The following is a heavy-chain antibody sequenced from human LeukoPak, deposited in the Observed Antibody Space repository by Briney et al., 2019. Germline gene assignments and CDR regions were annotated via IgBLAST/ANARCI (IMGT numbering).Heavy chain of an antibody. CDR3: ARPGGPAAGNWYFDL. V-gene: IGHV3-7*03. CDR2: IDPDGNDK. D-gene: IGHD6-13*01. CDR1: GFTFSSYY. Sequence: PGGSLRLSCVASGFTFSSYYMSWVRQAPGKGLEWVAHIDPDGNDKYYVDSVKGRFTISRDNSKNTLYLQMNSLRAEDTAVYYCARPGGPAAGNWYFDLWGRGTLVTVSS. J-gene: IGHJ2*01.